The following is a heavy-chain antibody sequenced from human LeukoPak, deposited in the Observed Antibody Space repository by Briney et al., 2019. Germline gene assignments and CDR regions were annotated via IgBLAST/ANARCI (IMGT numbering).Heavy chain of an antibody. CDR2: ISGSGGST. CDR1: GFTFSSHA. D-gene: IGHD6-19*01. V-gene: IGHV3-23*01. Sequence: GGSLRLSCAASGFTFSSHAMSWVRQAPGKGLEWVSAISGSGGSTYYADSVKGRFTISRDNSKNTLYLQMNSLRAEDTAVYYCAFRSGIAVAGYYYGMDVWGQGTTVTVSS. J-gene: IGHJ6*02. CDR3: AFRSGIAVAGYYYGMDV.